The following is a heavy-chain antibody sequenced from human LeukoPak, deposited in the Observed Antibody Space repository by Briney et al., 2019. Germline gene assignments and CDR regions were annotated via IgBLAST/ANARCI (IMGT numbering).Heavy chain of an antibody. V-gene: IGHV4-39*01. CDR1: GGSISSSSYY. CDR3: ARHGRYIAVAGTQVVDY. J-gene: IGHJ4*02. CDR2: IYYSGST. D-gene: IGHD6-19*01. Sequence: SETLSLTCTVSGGSISSSSYYWGWIRQPPGKGLEWIGRIYYSGSTYYNPSLKSRVTISVDTSKNQFSLKLSSVTAADTAVYYCARHGRYIAVAGTQVVDYWGQGTLVTVSS.